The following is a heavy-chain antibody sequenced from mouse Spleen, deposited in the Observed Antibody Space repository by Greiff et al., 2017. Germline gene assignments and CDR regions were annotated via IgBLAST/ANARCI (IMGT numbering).Heavy chain of an antibody. V-gene: IGHV1-50*01. Sequence: QVQLQQSGAELVKPGASVKLSCKASGYTFTSYWMQWVKQRPGQGLEWIGEIDPSDSYTNYNQKFKGKATLTVDTSSSTAYMQLSSLTSEDSAVYYCARGGIGGDAMDYWGQGTSVTVSS. CDR1: GYTFTSYW. CDR2: IDPSDSYT. CDR3: ARGGIGGDAMDY. J-gene: IGHJ4*01.